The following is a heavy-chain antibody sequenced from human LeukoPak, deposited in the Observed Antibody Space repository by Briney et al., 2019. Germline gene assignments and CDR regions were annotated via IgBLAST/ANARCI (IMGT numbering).Heavy chain of an antibody. Sequence: GGSLRLSCAASGFTVSSNYMSWVRRAPGKGLEWVSVIYSGGSTYYADSVKGRFTISRDNSKNTLYLQMNSLRAEDTAVYYCAKAVDTAMVFDYWGQGTLVTVSS. V-gene: IGHV3-66*01. D-gene: IGHD5-18*01. CDR3: AKAVDTAMVFDY. CDR2: IYSGGST. J-gene: IGHJ4*02. CDR1: GFTVSSNY.